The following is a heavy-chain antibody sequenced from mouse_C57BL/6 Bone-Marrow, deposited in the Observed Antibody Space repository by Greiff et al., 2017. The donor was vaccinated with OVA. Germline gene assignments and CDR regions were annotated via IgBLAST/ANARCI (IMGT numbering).Heavy chain of an antibody. J-gene: IGHJ2*01. V-gene: IGHV5-6*01. CDR3: ARQWGISYYFDY. Sequence: EVKLQESGGDLVKPGGSLKLSCAASGFTFSSYGMSWVRQTPDKRLEWVATISSGGSYNYYPDSVKGRFTISRDNAKNTLYLQMSSLKSDDTAMYYCARQWGISYYFDYWGQGTTLTVSS. CDR1: GFTFSSYG. CDR2: ISSGGSYN.